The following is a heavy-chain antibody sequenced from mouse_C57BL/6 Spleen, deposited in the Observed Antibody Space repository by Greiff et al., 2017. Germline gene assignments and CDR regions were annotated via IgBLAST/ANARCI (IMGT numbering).Heavy chain of an antibody. CDR1: GYTFTSYW. J-gene: IGHJ4*01. CDR2: IYPSDSET. Sequence: QVQLKQPGAELVRPGSSVKLSCKASGYTFTSYWMDWVKQRPGQGLEWIGNIYPSDSETHYTQKFPDKATLTVDKSSSTAYMQLSSLTSEDSAVYYGARGVYYYGTGYAMDYWGQGTSVTGSS. CDR3: ARGVYYYGTGYAMDY. D-gene: IGHD1-1*01. V-gene: IGHV1-61*01.